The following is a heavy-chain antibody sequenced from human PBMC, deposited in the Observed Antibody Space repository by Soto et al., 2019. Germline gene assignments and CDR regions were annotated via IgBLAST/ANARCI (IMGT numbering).Heavy chain of an antibody. J-gene: IGHJ4*02. CDR2: IIPILGIA. Sequence: QVQLVQSGAAVKKPGSSVKVSCKASGGTFSSYTISWVRQAPGQGLEWMGRIIPILGIANYAQKFQGRVTITADKSTSXAXXELSSLRSEDTAVYYCAITYYYDSSGYYYFLPLDYWGQGTLVTVSS. CDR3: AITYYYDSSGYYYFLPLDY. D-gene: IGHD3-22*01. V-gene: IGHV1-69*02. CDR1: GGTFSSYT.